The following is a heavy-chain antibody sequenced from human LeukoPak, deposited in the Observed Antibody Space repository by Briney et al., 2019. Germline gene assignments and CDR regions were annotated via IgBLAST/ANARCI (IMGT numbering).Heavy chain of an antibody. D-gene: IGHD4-17*01. V-gene: IGHV3-74*01. CDR1: GFTFSSYW. CDR2: IKGDGSDT. J-gene: IGHJ4*02. CDR3: ARASTTVPNLLDY. Sequence: GGSLRLSCAASGFTFSSYWMHWVRQTPGKGLVWVSRIKGDGSDTLYADSVKGRFTISRDNSKNTLYLQTSSLGVDDTAVYYCARASTTVPNLLDYWGQGALVSVSS.